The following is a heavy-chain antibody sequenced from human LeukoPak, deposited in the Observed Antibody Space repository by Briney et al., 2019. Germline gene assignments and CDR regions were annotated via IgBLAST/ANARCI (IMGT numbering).Heavy chain of an antibody. J-gene: IGHJ4*02. CDR2: INHSGST. CDR3: ASEQLEPYRVFDY. CDR1: GGSFSGYY. V-gene: IGHV4-34*01. D-gene: IGHD6-13*01. Sequence: PSETLSLTCAVYGGSFSGYYWSWIRQPPGKGLEWIGEINHSGSTNYNPSLKSRVTISVDTSKNQFSLKLSSVTAADTAVYYCASEQLEPYRVFDYWGQGTLVTVSS.